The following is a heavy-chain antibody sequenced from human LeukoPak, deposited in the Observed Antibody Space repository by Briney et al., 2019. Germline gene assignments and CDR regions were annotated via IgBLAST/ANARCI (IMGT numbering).Heavy chain of an antibody. CDR3: ATRYSTSSIHPVRFDY. CDR2: IYYSGST. J-gene: IGHJ4*02. Sequence: PSQTLSLTCTVSGGSISGGGYYWSWIRQHPGKGLEWIGYIYYSGSTYYNPSLKSRLTISVDTSKNQFSLKLSSVTAADTAVYYCATRYSTSSIHPVRFDYWGQGTLVTVSS. CDR1: GGSISGGGYY. V-gene: IGHV4-31*03. D-gene: IGHD6-6*01.